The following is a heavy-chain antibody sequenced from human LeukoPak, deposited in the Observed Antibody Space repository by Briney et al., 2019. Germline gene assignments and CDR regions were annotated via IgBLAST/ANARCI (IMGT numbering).Heavy chain of an antibody. J-gene: IGHJ5*02. CDR1: GNSISSGDYY. CDR3: TRGPLWVKERLFDP. V-gene: IGHV4-61*02. CDR2: IYTSGST. Sequence: PSETLSLTCTVSGNSISSGDYYWSWIRQPAGKGLEWIVRIYTSGSTTYNPSLKSRVTISGDTSQNQFSLRLSSVTAADTAVYYCTRGPLWVKERLFDPWGQGTLVTVSS. D-gene: IGHD3-16*01.